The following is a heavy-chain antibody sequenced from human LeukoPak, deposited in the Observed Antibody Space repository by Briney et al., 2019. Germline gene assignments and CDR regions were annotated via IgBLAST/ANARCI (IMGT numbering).Heavy chain of an antibody. CDR2: ISDDGGTE. CDR3: TKEGATGSRYNFDF. J-gene: IGHJ4*02. D-gene: IGHD2-15*01. V-gene: IGHV3-30*18. CDR1: GFTFSRHG. Sequence: GGSLRLSCAASGFTFSRHGMHWVRQAPGKGLEWVAVISDDGGTEYYADSVRGRFTISRDNSKNTVSLQMNSLREDDTAVFYCTKEGATGSRYNFDFWGQGTLVTVSS.